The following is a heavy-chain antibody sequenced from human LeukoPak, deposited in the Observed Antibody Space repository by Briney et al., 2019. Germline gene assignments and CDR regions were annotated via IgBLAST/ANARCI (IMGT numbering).Heavy chain of an antibody. CDR2: TNPNSGDS. D-gene: IGHD2-8*01. Sequence: ASVKVSCKTSGYTFTDSYIHWVRQAPGQGPEWMGRTNPNSGDSNYSQKFQGRVTMTRDTSISTAYMEMSRLTFDDTAVYYCARSARHCNNGVCFTDYYIDLWGKGTTVIVSS. CDR1: GYTFTDSY. J-gene: IGHJ6*03. V-gene: IGHV1-2*06. CDR3: ARSARHCNNGVCFTDYYIDL.